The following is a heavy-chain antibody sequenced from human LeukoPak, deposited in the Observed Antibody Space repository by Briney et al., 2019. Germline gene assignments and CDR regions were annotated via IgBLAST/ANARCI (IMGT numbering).Heavy chain of an antibody. CDR2: ISGSGGST. V-gene: IGHV3-23*01. CDR1: GFTFSSSA. Sequence: GGSLRLSCAASGFTFSSSAMSWVRQAPGKGLEWVSAISGSGGSTYYADSVKGRFTISRDNSKNTLYLQMNTLRAEDTAIYYCARRRGGDCYPLGSFDIWGQGTMVTVSS. D-gene: IGHD2-21*02. CDR3: ARRRGGDCYPLGSFDI. J-gene: IGHJ3*02.